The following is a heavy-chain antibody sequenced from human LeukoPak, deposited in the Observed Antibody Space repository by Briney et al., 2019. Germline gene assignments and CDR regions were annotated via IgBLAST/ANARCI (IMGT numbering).Heavy chain of an antibody. V-gene: IGHV4-39*01. CDR1: GGSISGSSYY. CDR3: XRNISXILXPARRIGYNWFDP. CDR2: IYYSGST. Sequence: SETLSLTCTVSGGSISGSSYYWAWIRQPPGKGLEWIGSIYYSGSTSYNPSLKSRATMSVDSSENQFSLKVTSVTAADTAVYSCXRNISXILXPARRIGYNWFDPWGQGTLVTVSS. D-gene: IGHD2/OR15-2a*01. J-gene: IGHJ5*02.